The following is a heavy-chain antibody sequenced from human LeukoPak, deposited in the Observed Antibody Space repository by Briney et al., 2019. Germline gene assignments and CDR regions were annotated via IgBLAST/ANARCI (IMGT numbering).Heavy chain of an antibody. D-gene: IGHD2-2*02. CDR1: GGSISSSSYY. J-gene: IGHJ6*03. CDR3: ASDSRYCSSTSCYMGYYYYYMDV. CDR2: IYYSGST. V-gene: IGHV4-39*07. Sequence: PSETLSLTCTVSGGSISSSSYYWGWIRQPPGKGLQWIGSIYYSGSTNYNPSLKSRVTISVDTSKNQFSLKLSSVTAADTAVYYCASDSRYCSSTSCYMGYYYYYMDVWGKGTTVTVSS.